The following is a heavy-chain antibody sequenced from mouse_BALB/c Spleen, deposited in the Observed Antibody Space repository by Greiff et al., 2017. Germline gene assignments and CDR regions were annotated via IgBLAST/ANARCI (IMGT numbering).Heavy chain of an antibody. J-gene: IGHJ4*01. CDR2: IHYSGST. Sequence: VQLKESGPDLVKPSQSLSLTCTVTGYSITSGYSWHWIRQFPGNKLEWMGYIHYSGSTNYNPSLKSRISITRDTSKNQFFLQLNSVTTEDTATYYCARRHYYGSSSFYYAMDYWGQGTSVTVSS. V-gene: IGHV3-1*02. CDR3: ARRHYYGSSSFYYAMDY. CDR1: GYSITSGYS. D-gene: IGHD1-1*01.